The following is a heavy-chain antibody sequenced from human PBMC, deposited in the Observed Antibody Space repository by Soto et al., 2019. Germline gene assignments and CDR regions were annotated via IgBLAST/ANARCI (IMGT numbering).Heavy chain of an antibody. D-gene: IGHD1-26*01. J-gene: IGHJ5*02. CDR1: GGTFSRYA. V-gene: IGHV1-69*01. CDR3: ARAIVGPTTTGGLDH. Sequence: QVQLVQSGAEVKKPGPSVKVSCKASGGTFSRYAISWVRQAPGQGLEWMGGIIPIFGTANYAQKFQGRVMITADESTSTAHMELSSLRFENTAVYYCARAIVGPTTTGGLDHWGQGTLVTVSS. CDR2: IIPIFGTA.